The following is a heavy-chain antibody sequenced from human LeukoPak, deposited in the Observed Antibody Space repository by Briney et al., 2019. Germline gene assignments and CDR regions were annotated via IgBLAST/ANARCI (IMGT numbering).Heavy chain of an antibody. Sequence: KPSETLSLTCSVSGGSINSHYWSWIRQPPGKRLERIGYILNTGNTNYNPSLGSRVTMSVDASRDQFFLRLSSVTAADTAIYYCATRPAGTSWYGVFDYWSQGTLVTVSS. J-gene: IGHJ4*02. CDR1: GGSINSHY. D-gene: IGHD3-10*01. CDR3: ATRPAGTSWYGVFDY. CDR2: ILNTGNT. V-gene: IGHV4-59*11.